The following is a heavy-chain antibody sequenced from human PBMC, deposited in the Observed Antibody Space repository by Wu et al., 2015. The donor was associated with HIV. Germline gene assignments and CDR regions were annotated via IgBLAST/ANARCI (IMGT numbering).Heavy chain of an antibody. Sequence: QVQLVQSGAEVKKPGSSVKVSCKASGGTFFSYAISWVRQAPGQGLEWMGRIIPIFGTANYAQKFQGRVTITADESTSTAYMELSSLRSEDTAVYYCAREGYYSSGWYEGSCDYWGQGTLVTVSS. CDR1: GGTFFSYA. V-gene: IGHV1-69*13. CDR2: IIPIFGTA. CDR3: AREGYYSSGWYEGSCDY. D-gene: IGHD6-19*01. J-gene: IGHJ4*02.